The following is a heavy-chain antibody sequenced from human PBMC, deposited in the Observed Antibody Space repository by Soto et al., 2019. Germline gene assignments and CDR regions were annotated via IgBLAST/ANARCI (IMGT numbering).Heavy chain of an antibody. J-gene: IGHJ3*02. CDR3: AKAQGCMLCAFDI. Sequence: PGGSLRLSCAASGFIFSDYAMTWVRQAPGKGLEWVSGISGSGESTYYADSVEGRFTISRDNSKNTLYLQMNSLRGEDTAVYYCAKAQGCMLCAFDIWGQGTMVTVSS. CDR2: ISGSGEST. CDR1: GFIFSDYA. D-gene: IGHD2-8*01. V-gene: IGHV3-23*01.